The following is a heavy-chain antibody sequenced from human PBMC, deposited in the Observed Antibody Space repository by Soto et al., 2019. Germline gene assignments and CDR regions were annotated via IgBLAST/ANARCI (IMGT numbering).Heavy chain of an antibody. Sequence: SETVSLTCTVSGGSISIYYWSLIRQPAGKGLEWIGRIYTSGSTNYNPSLKSRVIMSVDTSKNQFSLKLSSVTAADTAVYYCARDSGSGWVYYFDYWGQGTVITVSS. V-gene: IGHV4-4*07. D-gene: IGHD6-19*01. CDR3: ARDSGSGWVYYFDY. J-gene: IGHJ4*02. CDR2: IYTSGST. CDR1: GGSISIYY.